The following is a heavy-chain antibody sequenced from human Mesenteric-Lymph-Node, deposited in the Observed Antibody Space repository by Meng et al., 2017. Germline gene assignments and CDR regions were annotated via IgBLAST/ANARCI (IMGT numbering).Heavy chain of an antibody. CDR3: ASRHNFDQFQH. CDR2: INTNTGNP. D-gene: IGHD1-20*01. J-gene: IGHJ1*01. V-gene: IGHV7-4-1*02. Sequence: ASVKVSCKASGYMFTSYPMNWVRQAPGQGLEWMGWINTNTGNPTYAQGFTGRFVFSLDTSASTAYLEISSLETEDTAVYYCASRHNFDQFQHWGQGTQVTVSS. CDR1: GYMFTSYP.